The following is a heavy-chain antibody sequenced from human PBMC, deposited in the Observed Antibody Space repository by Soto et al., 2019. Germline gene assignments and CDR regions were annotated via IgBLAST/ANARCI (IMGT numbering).Heavy chain of an antibody. J-gene: IGHJ6*02. CDR1: GGSISSGGYY. CDR3: ARSVGWFGALLSYYGMDV. D-gene: IGHD3-10*01. CDR2: IYYSGST. V-gene: IGHV4-31*03. Sequence: QVQLQESGPGLVKPSQTLSLTCTVSGGSISSGGYYWSWIRQHPGKGLEWIGYIYYSGSTYYTPAINSRFTNSVNTTKHQSSLKLSSVTTANTAIYYYARSVGWFGALLSYYGMDVWGQGTTVTVSS.